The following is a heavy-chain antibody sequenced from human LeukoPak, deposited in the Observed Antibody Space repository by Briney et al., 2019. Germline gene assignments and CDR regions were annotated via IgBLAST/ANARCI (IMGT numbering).Heavy chain of an antibody. Sequence: ASVKVSCKASGYTLAAQYLHWVRQAPGQGLEWMGRIDPATGVTLYAQKFQGRVAMTGDKSISTAYMELSSLRSDDTAVYYCARARLWTYDIWGQGTVVTVS. J-gene: IGHJ3*02. V-gene: IGHV1-2*02. D-gene: IGHD3-16*01. CDR2: IDPATGVT. CDR3: ARARLWTYDI. CDR1: GYTLAAQY.